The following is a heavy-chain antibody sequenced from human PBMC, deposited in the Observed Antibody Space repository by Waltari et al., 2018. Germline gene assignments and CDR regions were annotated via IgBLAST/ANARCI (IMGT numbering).Heavy chain of an antibody. D-gene: IGHD1-1*01. J-gene: IGHJ4*02. Sequence: QVQLVQSGAEVKSPGASVKVSCKASGYDFTNKYIHWVRQAPGQAPEWMGTITPGVTTRYAQECQCRVTMTRATSTSTVYMELSSLTSHDTAIYFCARDFFGGGNSLSWAFDYWGQGTLVTVSS. CDR2: ITPGVTT. V-gene: IGHV1-46*01. CDR1: GYDFTNKY. CDR3: ARDFFGGGNSLSWAFDY.